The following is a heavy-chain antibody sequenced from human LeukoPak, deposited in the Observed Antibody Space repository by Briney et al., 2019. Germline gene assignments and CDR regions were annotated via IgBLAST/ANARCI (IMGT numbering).Heavy chain of an antibody. Sequence: PGGSLRLSCAASGFTFSSYAMSWVRQAPGKGLEWVSAISGSGGSTYYANSVKGRFTISRDNSKNTLYLQMNSLRAEDTAVYYCAKVHFEWLVPLDYWGQGTLVTVSS. CDR3: AKVHFEWLVPLDY. CDR2: ISGSGGST. D-gene: IGHD6-19*01. V-gene: IGHV3-23*01. CDR1: GFTFSSYA. J-gene: IGHJ4*02.